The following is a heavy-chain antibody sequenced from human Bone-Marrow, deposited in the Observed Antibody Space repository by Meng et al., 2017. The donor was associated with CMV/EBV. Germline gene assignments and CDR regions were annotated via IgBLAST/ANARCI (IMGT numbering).Heavy chain of an antibody. Sequence: GESLKISCAASGFTFSSYWMHWVRQAPGKGLVWVSRINSDGSSTSYADSVKGRFTISRDNSKNTLYLQMNSLRAEDTAVYYCAKDRYSGSYYIFDYWGQGTLVTVSS. J-gene: IGHJ4*02. V-gene: IGHV3-74*01. D-gene: IGHD1-26*01. CDR1: GFTFSSYW. CDR2: INSDGSST. CDR3: AKDRYSGSYYIFDY.